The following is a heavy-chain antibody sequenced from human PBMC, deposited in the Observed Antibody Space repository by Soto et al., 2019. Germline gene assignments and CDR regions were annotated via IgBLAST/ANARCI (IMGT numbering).Heavy chain of an antibody. CDR3: ARHLFNYYYYMDV. CDR1: GGYSSSYY. J-gene: IGHJ6*03. V-gene: IGHV4-59*08. CDR2: IYYSGST. Sequence: SETLSLTSTVSGGYSSSYYGSWIRQPPGKGLEWIGYIYYSGSTNYNPSLKSRVTISVDTSKNQFSLKLSSVTAADTAVYYCARHLFNYYYYMDVWGKGTTVTVSS.